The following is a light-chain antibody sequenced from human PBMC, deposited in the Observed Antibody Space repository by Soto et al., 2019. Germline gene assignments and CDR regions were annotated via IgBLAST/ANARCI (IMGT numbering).Light chain of an antibody. CDR3: QQRSNWPPIT. J-gene: IGKJ5*01. CDR2: DAS. Sequence: EIVMTQSPGTLSVFPGESVTLSCRASQSVSSYLAWYQQKPGQAPRLLIYDASNRATGIPARFSGSGSGTDFTLTISSLEPEDFAVYYCQQRSNWPPITFGQGTRLEIK. CDR1: QSVSSY. V-gene: IGKV3-11*01.